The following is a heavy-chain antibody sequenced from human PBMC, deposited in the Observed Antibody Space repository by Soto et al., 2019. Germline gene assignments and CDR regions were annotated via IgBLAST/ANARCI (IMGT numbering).Heavy chain of an antibody. CDR1: GFTFSLYG. CDR2: TSYDGSNK. D-gene: IGHD5-12*01. J-gene: IGHJ6*02. Sequence: QLVESGGGEVQPGRSLRLSCAASGFTFSLYGMHWVRQAPGKGLEWVAVTSYDGSNKYYADSVKGRFTISRDNSKNTLYLQMNSLRAEDTAVYYCAKDSGYSGYDVYDYYYGMDVWGQGTTVTVSS. V-gene: IGHV3-30*18. CDR3: AKDSGYSGYDVYDYYYGMDV.